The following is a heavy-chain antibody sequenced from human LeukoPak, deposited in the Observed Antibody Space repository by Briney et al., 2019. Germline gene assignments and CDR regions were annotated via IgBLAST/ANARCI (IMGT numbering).Heavy chain of an antibody. CDR1: GFTFSSYA. Sequence: GGSLRLSCAASGFTFSSYAMSWVRQAPGKGLEWVSIISGSGGSTNYADSVKGRFTISRDNSKNTLYLQMNSLRAEDTAVYYCAKPYYGSGSYYGFNYYAFGYWGQGTLVTVSS. D-gene: IGHD3-10*01. CDR2: ISGSGGST. J-gene: IGHJ4*02. V-gene: IGHV3-23*01. CDR3: AKPYYGSGSYYGFNYYAFGY.